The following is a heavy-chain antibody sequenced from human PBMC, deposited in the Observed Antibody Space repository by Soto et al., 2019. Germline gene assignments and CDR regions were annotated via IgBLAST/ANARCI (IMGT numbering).Heavy chain of an antibody. J-gene: IGHJ6*02. Sequence: PGGSLRLSCAASGFPFSIYGMHLVRQSPGKGLEWVAFISYDGGNKYYADSVKGRFTISRDNSKNTLYLQMNSLRAEDKAVYYCATAYGRYSGYGRYDYGMDVSRQGDPITVSS. CDR2: ISYDGGNK. CDR3: ATAYGRYSGYGRYDYGMDV. CDR1: GFPFSIYG. D-gene: IGHD5-12*01. V-gene: IGHV3-30*03.